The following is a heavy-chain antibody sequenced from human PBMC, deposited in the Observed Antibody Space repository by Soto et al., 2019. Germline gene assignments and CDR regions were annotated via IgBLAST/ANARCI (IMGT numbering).Heavy chain of an antibody. J-gene: IGHJ6*02. Sequence: EVQLLESGGGLVQPGGSLRLSCAASGFTFSSYAMSWVRQASGKGLEWVSAISGSGGSTYYADSVKGRFTISRDNSKNTLYLQMNSLRAEDTAVYYCAKRGDFVNYYGMDVWGQGTTVTVSS. D-gene: IGHD3-10*01. CDR1: GFTFSSYA. CDR3: AKRGDFVNYYGMDV. V-gene: IGHV3-23*01. CDR2: ISGSGGST.